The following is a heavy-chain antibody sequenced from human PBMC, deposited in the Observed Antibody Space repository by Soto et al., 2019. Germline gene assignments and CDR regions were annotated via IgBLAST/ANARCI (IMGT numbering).Heavy chain of an antibody. CDR3: ARDWAGFDS. J-gene: IGHJ4*02. Sequence: SETLSLTCAVSGGSVTTFNDYWSWIRQPPGKGLEWIGYIYNSGNTNYNPSLESRVTISVDTSRNQFSLRLSSVTAADTAVYYCARDWAGFDSWGRGTLVTVPS. CDR1: GGSVTTFNDY. V-gene: IGHV4-61*01. CDR2: IYNSGNT. D-gene: IGHD6-19*01.